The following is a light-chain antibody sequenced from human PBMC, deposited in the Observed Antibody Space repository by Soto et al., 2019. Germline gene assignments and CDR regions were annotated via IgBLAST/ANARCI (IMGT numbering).Light chain of an antibody. Sequence: EVVLTQSPVTLSLSPGERATLSCRASQSVNNYVAWYQQKPGQAPRLLIYDAWNRATGIPARFSGSGSGTEFTLTISSLEPEDFAVYYCQQRQYWPPLTFGGGTKVEIK. V-gene: IGKV3-11*01. J-gene: IGKJ4*01. CDR3: QQRQYWPPLT. CDR2: DAW. CDR1: QSVNNY.